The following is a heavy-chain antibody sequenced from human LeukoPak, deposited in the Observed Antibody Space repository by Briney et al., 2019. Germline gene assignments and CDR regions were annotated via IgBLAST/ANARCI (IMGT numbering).Heavy chain of an antibody. CDR3: ARQYYYGSGSYYNGRGGFDY. D-gene: IGHD3-10*01. CDR1: GFTFSSYW. CDR2: INSDGSST. Sequence: GGSLRLSCAASGFTFSSYWMHWVRQAPGKGLVWVSRINSDGSSTSYADSVKGRFTISRDNAKNTLYLQMNSPRAEDTAVYYCARQYYYGSGSYYNGRGGFDYWGQGTLVTVSS. V-gene: IGHV3-74*01. J-gene: IGHJ4*02.